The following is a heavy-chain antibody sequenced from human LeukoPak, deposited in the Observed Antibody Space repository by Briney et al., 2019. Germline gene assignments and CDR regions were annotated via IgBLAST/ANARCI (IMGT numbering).Heavy chain of an antibody. D-gene: IGHD3-22*01. V-gene: IGHV7-4-1*01. Sequence: GASVKVSCKASGYTFTNYAMNWVRQAPGQGLEWMGWINTNTGNPTYAQGFTGRYVFSLDTSVSTAYLQIYSLRAEDTAVYYCARGNTRRGGNYYDSSGYGGFDYWGQGTLVTVSS. CDR2: INTNTGNP. J-gene: IGHJ4*02. CDR1: GYTFTNYA. CDR3: ARGNTRRGGNYYDSSGYGGFDY.